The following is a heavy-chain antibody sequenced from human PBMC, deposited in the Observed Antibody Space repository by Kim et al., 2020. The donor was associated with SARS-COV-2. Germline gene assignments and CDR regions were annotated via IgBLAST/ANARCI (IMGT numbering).Heavy chain of an antibody. CDR2: IYHSGST. CDR1: GGSISSSNW. V-gene: IGHV4-4*02. Sequence: SETLSLTCAVSGGSISSSNWWSWVRQPPGKGLEWIGEIYHSGSTNYNPSLKSRVTISVDKSKNQFSLKLSSVTAADTAVYYCARDYLGGSGGYYNPWGQGTLVTVSS. J-gene: IGHJ5*02. D-gene: IGHD3-10*01. CDR3: ARDYLGGSGGYYNP.